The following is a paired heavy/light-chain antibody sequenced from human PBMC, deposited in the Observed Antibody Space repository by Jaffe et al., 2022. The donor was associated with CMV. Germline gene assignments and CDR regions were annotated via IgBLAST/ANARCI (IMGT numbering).Heavy chain of an antibody. CDR2: TYYMSKWYT. CDR3: VRDSRQWRVGGWFDP. Sequence: QVQLQQSGPGLVKPSQTLSLTCAISGDSVSTNSAAWNWIRQSPSRGLEWLGRTYYMSKWYTDYALSVKSRITINPDTSKNQFSLQLNSVTPDDTAVYYCVRDSRQWRVGGWFDPWGPGTLVTVSS. V-gene: IGHV6-1*01. CDR1: GDSVSTNSAA. J-gene: IGHJ5*02. D-gene: IGHD6-19*01.
Light chain of an antibody. CDR3: QQSSNTPKHT. CDR1: QSISSY. CDR2: AAS. Sequence: DIQMTQSPSSLSASVGDRVTITCRASQSISSYLNWYQQKPGKAPKLLIYAASRLPSGVPSRFSGSGSGADFTLTISSLQPEDSSTYYCQQSSNTPKHTFGQGTKVEI. J-gene: IGKJ2*01. V-gene: IGKV1-39*01.